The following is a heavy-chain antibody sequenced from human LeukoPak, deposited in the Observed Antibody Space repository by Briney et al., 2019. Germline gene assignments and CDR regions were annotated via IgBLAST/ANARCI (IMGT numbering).Heavy chain of an antibody. J-gene: IGHJ4*02. V-gene: IGHV3-20*04. CDR3: AGGDRNGWYFDY. Sequence: GGSLRLSCAASGFRFDDHGMSWVRQVPGKGLEWVSGINWNGASTGYGDSVKGRFTISRDNTKNSLYLQMNSLRAEDTALYYCAGGDRNGWYFDYWGQGILVTVSS. D-gene: IGHD6-19*01. CDR1: GFRFDDHG. CDR2: INWNGAST.